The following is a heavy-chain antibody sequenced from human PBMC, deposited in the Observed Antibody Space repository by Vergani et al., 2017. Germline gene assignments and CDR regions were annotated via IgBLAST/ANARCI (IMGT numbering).Heavy chain of an antibody. CDR1: GGSISSYY. CDR2: IYTSGST. D-gene: IGHD3-3*01. CDR3: ARDRYDFWSGYIMGGMDV. J-gene: IGHJ6*02. Sequence: QVQLPESGPGLVKPSETLSLTCTVSGGSISSYYWSWIRQPAGKGLEWIGRIYTSGSTNYNPSLKSRVTMSVDTSKNQFSLKLSSVTAADTAVYYCARDRYDFWSGYIMGGMDVWGQGTTVTVSS. V-gene: IGHV4-4*07.